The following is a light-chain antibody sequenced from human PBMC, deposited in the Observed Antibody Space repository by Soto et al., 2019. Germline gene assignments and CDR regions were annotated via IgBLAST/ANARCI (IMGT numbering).Light chain of an antibody. V-gene: IGKV1-5*01. J-gene: IGKJ2*01. Sequence: DIQMTQSPSTLSASIGDRVTITCRASETISFWLAWYQQKPGKAPNLLIYDASSLQRGVPSRFSGSGSGTDFTLTISSLQPDDFATYFCQHYNSYSDTFGQGTKLEIK. CDR3: QHYNSYSDT. CDR1: ETISFW. CDR2: DAS.